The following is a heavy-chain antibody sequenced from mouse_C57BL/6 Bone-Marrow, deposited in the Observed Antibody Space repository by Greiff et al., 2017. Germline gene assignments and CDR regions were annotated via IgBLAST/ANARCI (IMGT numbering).Heavy chain of an antibody. V-gene: IGHV1-20*01. Sequence: VQLQQSGPELVKPGDSVKISCKASGYSFTGYFMNWVMQSHGKSLEWIGRINPYNGDTFSNQKFKGKATLTVDKSSSTAHMELRSLTSEDSAVYYCARSDYGSSPWYFDVWGTGTTVTVSS. D-gene: IGHD1-1*01. CDR3: ARSDYGSSPWYFDV. J-gene: IGHJ1*03. CDR2: INPYNGDT. CDR1: GYSFTGYF.